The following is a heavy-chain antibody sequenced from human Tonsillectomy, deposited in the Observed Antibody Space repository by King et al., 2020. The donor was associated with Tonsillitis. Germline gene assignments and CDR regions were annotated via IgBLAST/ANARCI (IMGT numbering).Heavy chain of an antibody. CDR3: ARLKKRWLQVGPNWFDP. V-gene: IGHV4-59*01. J-gene: IGHJ5*02. D-gene: IGHD5-24*01. CDR2: MYYSGST. CDR1: GASISTEY. Sequence: VQLQESGPGLVKPSETLSLTCTVSGASISTEYWSWIRQPPGKGLEWSGYMYYSGSTNYNPPLKSRVTISVDTSKNHFSLTLTSVTAADTAVYFCARLKKRWLQVGPNWFDPGGQGTLVTVSS.